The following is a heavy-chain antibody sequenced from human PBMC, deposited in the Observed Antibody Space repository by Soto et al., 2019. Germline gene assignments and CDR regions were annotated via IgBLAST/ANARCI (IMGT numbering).Heavy chain of an antibody. D-gene: IGHD3-9*01. CDR2: IIPDLGIT. V-gene: IGHV1-69*08. Sequence: QVQLVQSGAEVKKPGSSVKVSCETSRDTFNRYTISWVRQAPGQGLEWMGRIIPDLGITSYAQKVQGRVTITADKSTNIVYMELRSLRSDDTAVYYCARDHILSGYRVDYWGQGSLVTVSS. CDR3: ARDHILSGYRVDY. CDR1: RDTFNRYT. J-gene: IGHJ4*02.